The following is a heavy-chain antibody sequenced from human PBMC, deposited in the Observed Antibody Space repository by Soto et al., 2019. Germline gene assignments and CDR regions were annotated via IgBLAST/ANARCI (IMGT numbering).Heavy chain of an antibody. J-gene: IGHJ3*02. CDR3: ARGGSNDWQVAFDI. D-gene: IGHD3-9*01. V-gene: IGHV4-34*01. CDR1: GGSFSTYY. CDR2: INHSGNN. Sequence: SETLSLTCVVSGGSFSTYYYNWIRQSPRKGLEWIGEINHSGNNNYSPSLKSRVTMSLDTSENQFSLKLTSVTAADTAVYYCARGGSNDWQVAFDIWGQGTMVTVSS.